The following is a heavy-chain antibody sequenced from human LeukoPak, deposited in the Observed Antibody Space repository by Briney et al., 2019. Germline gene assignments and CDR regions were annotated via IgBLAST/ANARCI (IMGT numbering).Heavy chain of an antibody. J-gene: IGHJ4*02. CDR3: ARELYGFYDSSGYQDY. V-gene: IGHV1-2*02. CDR2: ISPNSGGT. CDR1: GYTFTGYY. Sequence: ASVKVSCKASGYTFTGYYMHWVRQAPGQGLEWMGWISPNSGGTNYAQKFQGRVTMTRDTSISTAYMELSRLRSDDTAVYYCARELYGFYDSSGYQDYWGQGTLVTVSS. D-gene: IGHD3-22*01.